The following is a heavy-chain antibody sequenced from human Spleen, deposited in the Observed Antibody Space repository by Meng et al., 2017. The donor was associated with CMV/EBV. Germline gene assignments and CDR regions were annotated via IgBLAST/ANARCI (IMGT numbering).Heavy chain of an antibody. Sequence: FSDYDMSWIRQAPGKGLEWVSYISSSGSTIYYADSVKGRFTISRDNAKNSLYLQMNSLRAEDTAVYYCARDGRERGGYCSGGSCYEYYWGQGTLVTVSS. J-gene: IGHJ4*02. CDR2: ISSSGSTI. V-gene: IGHV3-11*01. CDR3: ARDGRERGGYCSGGSCYEYY. CDR1: FSDYD. D-gene: IGHD2-15*01.